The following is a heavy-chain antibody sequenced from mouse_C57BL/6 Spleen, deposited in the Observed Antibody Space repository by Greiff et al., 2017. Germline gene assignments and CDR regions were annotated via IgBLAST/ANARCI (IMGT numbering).Heavy chain of an antibody. V-gene: IGHV1-61*01. D-gene: IGHD2-4*01. CDR2: IYPSDSET. J-gene: IGHJ3*01. Sequence: QVQLQQPGAELVRPGSSVKLSCKASGYTFTSYWMDWVKQRPGQGLEWIGNIYPSDSETHYNQKFKDKATLTVDKSSSTAYMELRSLTSEDSAVYFCARGGSDDYDGLSWFAYWGQGTLVTVSA. CDR1: GYTFTSYW. CDR3: ARGGSDDYDGLSWFAY.